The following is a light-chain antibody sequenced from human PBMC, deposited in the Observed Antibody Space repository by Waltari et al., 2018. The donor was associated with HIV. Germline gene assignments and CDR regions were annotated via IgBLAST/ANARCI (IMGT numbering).Light chain of an antibody. Sequence: DILLTQSPPFVSASLGDRVTITCRASQAIRSYLAWYQQKPGRAPKLLIYGASSLKDGVPSRFSGSGSGTDFRLTISGLQAEDFATYYCQQHNTYPLTFGPGT. CDR2: GAS. CDR3: QQHNTYPLT. V-gene: IGKV1-9*01. J-gene: IGKJ3*01. CDR1: QAIRSY.